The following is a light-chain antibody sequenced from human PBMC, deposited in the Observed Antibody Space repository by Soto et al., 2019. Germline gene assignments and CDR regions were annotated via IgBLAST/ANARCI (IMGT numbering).Light chain of an antibody. Sequence: QSALTQPASVSGSPGQSITISCTGTSSDVGGYNYVSWYQQHPGKAPKLMIYDVSNRPSGVSNRFSGSKSGNTASLTISGLRGEDEADYYFSSYTSSSTRLYVFGTGTKLTVL. CDR2: DVS. J-gene: IGLJ1*01. CDR1: SSDVGGYNY. V-gene: IGLV2-14*01. CDR3: SSYTSSSTRLYV.